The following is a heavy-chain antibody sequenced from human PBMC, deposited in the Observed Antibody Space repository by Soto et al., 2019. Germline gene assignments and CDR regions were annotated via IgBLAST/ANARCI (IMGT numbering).Heavy chain of an antibody. CDR2: IWYDGSKK. V-gene: IGHV3-33*01. CDR3: AGELQAGLVADY. D-gene: IGHD2-15*01. Sequence: QVQLVESGGGVVQSGRSLRLSCAASGFTFSSRGMHWVRQPPGKGLEWVAVIWYDGSKKYYADSVKGRFTISRDNSNNQLHREMNSLRVEDTALYVRAGELQAGLVADYWGQGTLVSV. CDR1: GFTFSSRG. J-gene: IGHJ4*02.